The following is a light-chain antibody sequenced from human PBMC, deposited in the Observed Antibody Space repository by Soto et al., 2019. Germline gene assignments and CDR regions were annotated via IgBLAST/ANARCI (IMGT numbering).Light chain of an antibody. J-gene: IGLJ2*01. Sequence: QSALTQPPSASGSPGQSVTISCIGTSSDVGGYNYVSWYQQLPGKAPKLMIYEVSKRPSGVPDRFSGSKSGNTASLTVSGLQAEDEAEYYCSSYAASNNLGVFGGGTKLTVL. CDR3: SSYAASNNLGV. CDR2: EVS. V-gene: IGLV2-8*01. CDR1: SSDVGGYNY.